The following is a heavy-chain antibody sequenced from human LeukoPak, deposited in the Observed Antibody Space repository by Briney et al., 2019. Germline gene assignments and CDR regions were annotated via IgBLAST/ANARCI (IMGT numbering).Heavy chain of an antibody. CDR2: IKQDGSEE. CDR3: ARDLSYYDSSDHTDFDY. Sequence: GGSLRLSCAASGFTFSSYWMSWVRQAPGKGLEWVANIKQDGSEEYYVDSVKGRFTISRDNAKNSLYLQMNSLRAEDTAVYYCARDLSYYDSSDHTDFDYWGQGTLVTVSS. CDR1: GFTFSSYW. V-gene: IGHV3-7*01. D-gene: IGHD3-22*01. J-gene: IGHJ4*02.